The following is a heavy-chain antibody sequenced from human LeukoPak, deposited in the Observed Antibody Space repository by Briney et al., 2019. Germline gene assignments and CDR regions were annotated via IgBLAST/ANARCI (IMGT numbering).Heavy chain of an antibody. Sequence: GGSLRLSCAASGFTFSSYSMNWVRQAPGKGLEWVAFIRYDGSNKYYADSVKGRFTISRDNSKNTLYLQMNSLRAEDTAVYYCARDGSYYGSGSPFDYWGQGTLVTVSS. J-gene: IGHJ4*02. V-gene: IGHV3-30*02. CDR3: ARDGSYYGSGSPFDY. D-gene: IGHD3-10*01. CDR2: IRYDGSNK. CDR1: GFTFSSYS.